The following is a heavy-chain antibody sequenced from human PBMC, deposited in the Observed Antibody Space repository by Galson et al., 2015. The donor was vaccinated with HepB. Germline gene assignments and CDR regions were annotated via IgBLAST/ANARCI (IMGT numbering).Heavy chain of an antibody. CDR2: IKQDGSEK. CDR1: GFTFSSYW. D-gene: IGHD3-22*01. V-gene: IGHV3-7*01. CDR3: ARRGGSSGYFEEFDY. J-gene: IGHJ4*02. Sequence: SLRLSCAASGFTFSSYWMSWVRQAPGKGLEWVANIKQDGSEKCYVDSVKGRFTISRDNAKNSLYLQMNSLRAEDTAVYYCARRGGSSGYFEEFDYWGQGTLVTVSS.